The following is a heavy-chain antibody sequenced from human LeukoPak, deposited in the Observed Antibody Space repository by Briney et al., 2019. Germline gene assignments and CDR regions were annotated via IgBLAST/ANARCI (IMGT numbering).Heavy chain of an antibody. V-gene: IGHV3-30*04. D-gene: IGHD3-10*01. Sequence: GGSLRLSCAASRFNFSTNAIHWVRQAPGKGLEWVALISYDGRKKDYADSVKGRFTISRDNSKNTLYLQMNSLRSEDTAVYYCAREVGQFGEFSPRTVRNYYYYGMDVWGQGTTVTVSS. CDR3: AREVGQFGEFSPRTVRNYYYYGMDV. CDR2: ISYDGRKK. CDR1: RFNFSTNA. J-gene: IGHJ6*02.